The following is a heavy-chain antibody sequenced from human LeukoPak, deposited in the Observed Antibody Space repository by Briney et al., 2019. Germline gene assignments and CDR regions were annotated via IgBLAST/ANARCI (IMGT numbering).Heavy chain of an antibody. CDR1: GFTLSSYE. Sequence: GGSLRLSCAASGFTLSSYEMNWVRQAPGRGLEWVSYISGSGSTIYYADSVKGRFTISRDNAKNSVFLQMNSLRAEDTAVYFCARGASRKSIAALDYWGQGTLVTVSS. D-gene: IGHD6-6*01. J-gene: IGHJ4*02. CDR2: ISGSGSTI. V-gene: IGHV3-48*03. CDR3: ARGASRKSIAALDY.